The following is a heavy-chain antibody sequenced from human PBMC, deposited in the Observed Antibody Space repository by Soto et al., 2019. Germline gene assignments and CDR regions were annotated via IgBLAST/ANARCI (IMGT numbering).Heavy chain of an antibody. J-gene: IGHJ6*02. Sequence: PLETLSLTCTVSGGSISTYYWRWILHPPGKGLEWIGYIYYSGSTSYNPSLKSRVTISVDTSKNQFSLKLRSVTAADTAVYYCASDRSSGWDQGYGMDVWGQGTTVTVSS. V-gene: IGHV4-59*01. D-gene: IGHD6-19*01. CDR1: GGSISTYY. CDR3: ASDRSSGWDQGYGMDV. CDR2: IYYSGST.